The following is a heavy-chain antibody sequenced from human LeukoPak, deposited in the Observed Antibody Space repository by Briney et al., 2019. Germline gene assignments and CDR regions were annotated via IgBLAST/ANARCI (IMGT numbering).Heavy chain of an antibody. CDR2: INPNSGGT. Sequence: ASVKVSCKVSGYTFTGYYMHWVRQAPGQGLEWMGWINPNSGGTNYAQKFQGWVTMTRDTSISTAYMELSRLRSDDTAVYYCARVIAVAGTEWFDPWGQGTLVTVSS. V-gene: IGHV1-2*04. CDR3: ARVIAVAGTEWFDP. J-gene: IGHJ5*02. D-gene: IGHD6-19*01. CDR1: GYTFTGYY.